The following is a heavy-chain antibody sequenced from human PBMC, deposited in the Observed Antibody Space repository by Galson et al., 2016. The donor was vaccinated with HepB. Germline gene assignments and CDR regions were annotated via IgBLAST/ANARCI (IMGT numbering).Heavy chain of an antibody. J-gene: IGHJ5*02. Sequence: SVKVSCKASGYTFTTYSMNWVRQAPGQGFEWMGWINTNSGDAVYAQGFTGRFVLSLDTSVSTAYLQISGLKSEDTAVYYCARDTRFRGSEAYRGNWFDPWGQGTLVTVST. CDR1: GYTFTTYS. V-gene: IGHV7-4-1*02. CDR2: INTNSGDA. CDR3: ARDTRFRGSEAYRGNWFDP. D-gene: IGHD3-10*01.